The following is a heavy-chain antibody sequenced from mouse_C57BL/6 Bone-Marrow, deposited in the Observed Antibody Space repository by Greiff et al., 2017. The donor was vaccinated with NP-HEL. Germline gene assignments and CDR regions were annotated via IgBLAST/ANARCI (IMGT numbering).Heavy chain of an antibody. J-gene: IGHJ1*03. D-gene: IGHD2-3*01. CDR2: INYDGSST. CDR1: GFTFSDYY. Sequence: EVKLVESEGGLVQPGSSMKLSCTASGFTFSDYYMAWVRQVPEKGLEWVANINYDGSSTYYLDSLKSRFIISRDNAKNILYLQMSSLKSEDTATYYCAREGGGYFYWYFDVWGTGTTVTVSS. CDR3: AREGGGYFYWYFDV. V-gene: IGHV5-16*01.